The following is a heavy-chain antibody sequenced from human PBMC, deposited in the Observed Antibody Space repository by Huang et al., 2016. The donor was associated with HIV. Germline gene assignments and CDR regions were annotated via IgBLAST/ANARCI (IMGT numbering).Heavy chain of an antibody. D-gene: IGHD3-3*01. J-gene: IGHJ4*02. CDR3: ARDHHDFWRGYRRMYFFDH. Sequence: QVQLQESGPGLVKPSETLSLTCTVSGGSISTHYWSWIRQPPGKGLEWIGCIDYSGSTNYSPSPKSRVTILLDTSKNQFSLRVNSVTAADTAMYYCARDHHDFWRGYRRMYFFDHWGQGTLVTVSS. CDR1: GGSISTHY. CDR2: IDYSGST. V-gene: IGHV4-59*11.